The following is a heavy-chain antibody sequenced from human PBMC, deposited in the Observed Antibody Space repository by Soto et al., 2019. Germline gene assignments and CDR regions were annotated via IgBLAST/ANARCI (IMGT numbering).Heavy chain of an antibody. CDR1: GYTFTGYY. Sequence: ASVKVSCKASGYTFTGYYMHWVRQAPGQGLEWMGWINPNSGGTNYAQKFQGWVTMTRDTSISTAYMELSRLRSDDTAVYYCARDPGIAVAAPLYYFDYWGQGTLDTVSS. CDR3: ARDPGIAVAAPLYYFDY. V-gene: IGHV1-2*04. J-gene: IGHJ4*02. D-gene: IGHD6-19*01. CDR2: INPNSGGT.